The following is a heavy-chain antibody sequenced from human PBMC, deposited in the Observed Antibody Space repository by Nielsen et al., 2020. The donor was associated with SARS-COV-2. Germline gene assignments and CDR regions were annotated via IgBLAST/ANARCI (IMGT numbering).Heavy chain of an antibody. CDR3: AREDVAGYFDY. D-gene: IGHD6-19*01. CDR1: GGSISSGDSY. Sequence: LRLSCTVSGGSISSGDSYWSWIRQPPGKGLEWIGYMYYSGSTYYNPSLKSRVTISVDASKNQFSLKLSSVTAADTAVYYCAREDVAGYFDYWGQGTLVTVSS. J-gene: IGHJ4*02. V-gene: IGHV4-30-4*01. CDR2: MYYSGST.